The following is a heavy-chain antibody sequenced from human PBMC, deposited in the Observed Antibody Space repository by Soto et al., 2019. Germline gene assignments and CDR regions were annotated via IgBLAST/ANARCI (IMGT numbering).Heavy chain of an antibody. CDR1: GGTFNTYA. D-gene: IGHD2-21*01. V-gene: IGHV1-69*19. Sequence: QVQLVQDGAEMKKPGSSVKVSCQSSGGTFNTYAMNWVRQAPGQGPEWMGDISPMFGAANYAPKFQGRVTITADEYTGTSYMQLSSLTSEDTALYICAREVQVNTPACGYWGQGTLVTVSS. CDR3: AREVQVNTPACGY. J-gene: IGHJ4*02. CDR2: ISPMFGAA.